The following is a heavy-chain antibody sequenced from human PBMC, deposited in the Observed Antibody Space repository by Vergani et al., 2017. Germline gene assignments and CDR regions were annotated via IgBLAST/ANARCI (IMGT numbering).Heavy chain of an antibody. J-gene: IGHJ4*02. CDR1: GFTFSSYG. Sequence: QVQLVESGGGVVQPGRSLRLSCAASGFTFSSYGMHWVRQAPGKGLEWVAVIWYDGSNKYYADSVKGRFTISRDNSKNTRYRQMNSLRAEDAAVQYCARHLGYCSSTSCFTMGVVDYWGRGTLVTVSS. V-gene: IGHV3-33*01. D-gene: IGHD2-2*02. CDR2: IWYDGSNK. CDR3: ARHLGYCSSTSCFTMGVVDY.